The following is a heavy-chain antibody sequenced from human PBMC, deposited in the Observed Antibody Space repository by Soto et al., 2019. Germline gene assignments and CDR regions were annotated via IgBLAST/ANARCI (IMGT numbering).Heavy chain of an antibody. D-gene: IGHD2-15*01. V-gene: IGHV1-58*02. CDR2: IVVASGQT. CDR1: GSAPISSG. CDR3: SADRPDIGVGWWV. J-gene: IGHJ6*02. Sequence: VKVSCAASGSAPISSGMQWVRQSHGQRLEWIGWIVVASGQTNYAQNFRGRVAITRDTSTATAYIELTGLTSEDTAVYFCSADRPDIGVGWWVWGQRTTVTVSS.